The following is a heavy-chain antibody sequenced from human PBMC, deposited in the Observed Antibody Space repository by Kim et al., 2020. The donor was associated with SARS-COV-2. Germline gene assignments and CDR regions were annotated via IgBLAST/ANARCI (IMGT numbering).Heavy chain of an antibody. CDR3: AKDTGQWLARELDY. J-gene: IGHJ4*02. V-gene: IGHV3-9*01. Sequence: ADSVKGRFTISRDNAKNSLYLQMNSLRAEDTALYYCAKDTGQWLARELDYWGQGTLVTVSS. D-gene: IGHD6-19*01.